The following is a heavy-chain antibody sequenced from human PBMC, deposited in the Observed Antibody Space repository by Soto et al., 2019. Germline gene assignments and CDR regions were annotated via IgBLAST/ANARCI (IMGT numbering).Heavy chain of an antibody. CDR1: GGSFSAYH. CDR2: INHRGST. Sequence: PSETLSLTCAVYGGSFSAYHWSWIRQPPGKGLEWIGEINHRGSTNYNPSLKSRVTISVDTSKNQFSLKLSSVTAADTAMYYCAGGRGVRGTIITTYYYYGMDVWGKGTTVTVSS. CDR3: AGGRGVRGTIITTYYYYGMDV. J-gene: IGHJ6*04. V-gene: IGHV4-34*01. D-gene: IGHD3-10*01.